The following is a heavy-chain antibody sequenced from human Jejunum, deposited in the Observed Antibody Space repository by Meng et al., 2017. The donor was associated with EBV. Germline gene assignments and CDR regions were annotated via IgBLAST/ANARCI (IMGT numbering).Heavy chain of an antibody. CDR3: VTQHRLHNYFDP. V-gene: IGHV4-30-4*07. CDR1: GDAMSRIGYS. D-gene: IGHD3-16*01. J-gene: IGHJ5*02. Sequence: LTEVGPELVKPAKAWALTRDVVGDAMSRIGYSWSWLRQAQGMGMEWIGYIYYSGSTYYNPSLKSRVTISVDTSKNQFSLKLNSVTAADTAMYYCVTQHRLHNYFDPWGQGTLVTVSS. CDR2: IYYSGST.